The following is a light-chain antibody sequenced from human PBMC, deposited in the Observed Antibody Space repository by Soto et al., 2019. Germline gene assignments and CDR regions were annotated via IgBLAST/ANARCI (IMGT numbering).Light chain of an antibody. CDR3: QYYDGSLGAWV. J-gene: IGLJ3*02. V-gene: IGLV1-40*01. Sequence: QSVLTQPPSVSGAPGQRVTISCTGSSSNIGAGYDVHWYQQLPGTAPKLLISANSNRPSGVPDRFSGSKSGTSASLAITGRQAEDEADYYCQYYDGSLGAWVVGGGTKLTV. CDR1: SSNIGAGYD. CDR2: ANS.